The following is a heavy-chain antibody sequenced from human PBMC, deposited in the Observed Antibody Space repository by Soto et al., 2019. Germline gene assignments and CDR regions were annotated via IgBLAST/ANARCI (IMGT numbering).Heavy chain of an antibody. D-gene: IGHD4-17*01. CDR2: INPNNGGT. V-gene: IGHV1-2*04. Sequence: VQLVQSEAEVKKPGDSVKVSCKAAGYTFTGFYMHWVRQATGQGLEWMGWINPNNGGTNYGKNVQDWVIMARDTSFTTAKIKLSRLISDETAVYYWARDPGPYGDYSYWGHGTMVTDSS. CDR3: ARDPGPYGDYSY. CDR1: GYTFTGFY. J-gene: IGHJ4*01.